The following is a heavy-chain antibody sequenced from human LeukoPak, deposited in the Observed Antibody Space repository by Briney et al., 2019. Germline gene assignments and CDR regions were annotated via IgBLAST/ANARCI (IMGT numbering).Heavy chain of an antibody. Sequence: PGGSLRLSCAASGFTFSNYWMSWIRQPAGKGLEWIGRIYTSGSTNYNPSLKSRVTMSVDTSKNQFSLKLSSVTAADTAVYYCARGWYYDFWSGYYSDAFDIWGQGTMVTVSS. CDR1: GFTFSNYW. J-gene: IGHJ3*02. CDR3: ARGWYYDFWSGYYSDAFDI. CDR2: IYTSGST. D-gene: IGHD3-3*01. V-gene: IGHV4-4*07.